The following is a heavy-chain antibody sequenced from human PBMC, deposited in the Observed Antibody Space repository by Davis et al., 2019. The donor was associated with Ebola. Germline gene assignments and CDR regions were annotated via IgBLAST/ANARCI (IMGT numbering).Heavy chain of an antibody. Sequence: SVKVSCKASGGTFSSYAISWVRQAPGQGLEWMGRIIPILGTANYAQKFQGRVTITADESTSTAYMELSSLRSEDTAVYYCARGFYGDYVFDYWGQGTLVTVSS. V-gene: IGHV1-69*11. D-gene: IGHD4-17*01. CDR3: ARGFYGDYVFDY. CDR1: GGTFSSYA. J-gene: IGHJ4*02. CDR2: IIPILGTA.